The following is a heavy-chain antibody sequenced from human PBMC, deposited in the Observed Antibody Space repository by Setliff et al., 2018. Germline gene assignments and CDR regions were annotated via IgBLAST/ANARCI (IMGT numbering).Heavy chain of an antibody. V-gene: IGHV4-61*09. CDR2: VYSTGST. J-gene: IGHJ5*01. CDR1: GASISSGSHY. Sequence: TLSLTCNVSGASISSGSHYWSWIRQSAGEKPTWIGHVYSTGSTNYNPSFESRVSISVDKSNNQFSLKMTSVTAADTAMYYCARDRYGRNSDGSGVYNWFDSWGQGILVTVSS. CDR3: ARDRYGRNSDGSGVYNWFDS. D-gene: IGHD2-15*01.